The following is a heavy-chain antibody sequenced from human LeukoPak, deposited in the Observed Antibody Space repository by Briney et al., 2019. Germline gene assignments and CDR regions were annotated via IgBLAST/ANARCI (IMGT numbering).Heavy chain of an antibody. CDR1: GFTFSSYS. D-gene: IGHD3-3*01. J-gene: IGHJ1*01. CDR3: ARGGSFGVVTKSLEYFQH. CDR2: ISSSSSYI. Sequence: KPGGSLRLSCAASGFTFSSYSMNWVRQAPGKRLEWVSSISSSSSYIYYADSVKGRFTISRDNAKNSLYLQMNSLRAEDTAVYYCARGGSFGVVTKSLEYFQHWGQGTLVTVSS. V-gene: IGHV3-21*01.